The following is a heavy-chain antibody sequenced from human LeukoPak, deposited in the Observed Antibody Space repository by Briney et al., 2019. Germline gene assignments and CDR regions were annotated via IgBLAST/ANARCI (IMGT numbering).Heavy chain of an antibody. J-gene: IGHJ4*02. V-gene: IGHV3-21*01. CDR1: GITFNSYT. D-gene: IGHD1-1*01. Sequence: GGSLRLSCAASGITFNSYTMNWVRQAPGKGLEWVSSISSSSSYIYYAASVKGRFTISRDNAKNSLYLQMHRLRAEDTAVYYCARERQLERLAFGKEGSAFDYWGQGTLVTVSS. CDR2: ISSSSSYI. CDR3: ARERQLERLAFGKEGSAFDY.